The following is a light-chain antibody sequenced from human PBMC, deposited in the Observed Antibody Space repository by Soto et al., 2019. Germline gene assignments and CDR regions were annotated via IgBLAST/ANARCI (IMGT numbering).Light chain of an antibody. CDR3: QQRSNWPWT. CDR2: AAS. CDR1: QSVSSY. V-gene: IGKV3-11*01. Sequence: IVLTQSPATLSLSPGERATLSCRASQSVSSYLAWYQQKPGQAPRLLIYAASNRATGIPARFSGSGSGTDFTHTISSLEPEDFAVYYCQQRSNWPWTFGQGTKVEIK. J-gene: IGKJ1*01.